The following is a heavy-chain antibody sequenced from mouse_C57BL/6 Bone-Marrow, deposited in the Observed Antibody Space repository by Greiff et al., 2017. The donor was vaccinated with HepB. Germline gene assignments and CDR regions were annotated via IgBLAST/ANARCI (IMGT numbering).Heavy chain of an antibody. J-gene: IGHJ2*01. CDR2: IYPGGGYT. CDR1: GYTFTNYW. V-gene: IGHV1-63*01. Sequence: QVQLKESGAELVRPGTSVKMSCKASGYTFTNYWIGWAKQRPGHGLEWIGDIYPGGGYTNYNEKFKGKATLTADKSSSTAYMQFSSLTSEDSAIYYCARLVTTYYFDYWGQGTTLTVSS. D-gene: IGHD2-3*01. CDR3: ARLVTTYYFDY.